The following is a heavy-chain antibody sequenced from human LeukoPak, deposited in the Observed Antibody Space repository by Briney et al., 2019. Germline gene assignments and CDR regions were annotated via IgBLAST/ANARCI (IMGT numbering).Heavy chain of an antibody. Sequence: GGSLRLSCAASGFTFSGSAMHWVRQASGKGLVWVGRIRSKANSYATAYAASVKGRFTISRDDSKNTAYLQMNSLKAEDTAVYYCTREMATKNFYYYCMDVWGKGTTVTVSS. D-gene: IGHD5-24*01. CDR2: IRSKANSYAT. CDR1: GFTFSGSA. CDR3: TREMATKNFYYYCMDV. J-gene: IGHJ6*03. V-gene: IGHV3-73*01.